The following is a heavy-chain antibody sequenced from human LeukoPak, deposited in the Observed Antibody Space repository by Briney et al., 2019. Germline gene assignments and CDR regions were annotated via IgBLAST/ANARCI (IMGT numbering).Heavy chain of an antibody. CDR1: GYSISSGYY. D-gene: IGHD3-22*01. J-gene: IGHJ4*02. Sequence: SSETLSLTCAVSGYSISSGYYCGWIRQPPGQGLEWIGIIYHNGNTYYNPSLKSRVTISEDTSKNQFSLKLSSVTAADTAVYYCARLSITMILVVITEYYFDYWGQGTLVTVSS. CDR2: IYHNGNT. V-gene: IGHV4-38-2*01. CDR3: ARLSITMILVVITEYYFDY.